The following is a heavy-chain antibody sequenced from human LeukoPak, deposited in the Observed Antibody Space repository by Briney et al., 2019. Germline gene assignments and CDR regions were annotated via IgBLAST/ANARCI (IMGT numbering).Heavy chain of an antibody. D-gene: IGHD5-18*01. Sequence: PGGSLRLSCAASGFTFSSYAMHWVRQAPDKGLEWVAFISYDGSDQRYADSVKGRFTISRDNSKNTLYLQMNSLRAEDTAVYYCAGDISYEQLWLNYYYGMDVWGQGTTVTVSS. CDR2: ISYDGSDQ. J-gene: IGHJ6*02. CDR3: AGDISYEQLWLNYYYGMDV. V-gene: IGHV3-30-3*01. CDR1: GFTFSSYA.